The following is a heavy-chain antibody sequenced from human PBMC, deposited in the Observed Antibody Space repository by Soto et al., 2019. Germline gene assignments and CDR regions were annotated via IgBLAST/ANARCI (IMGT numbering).Heavy chain of an antibody. Sequence: SETLPLTGTVSGVSGSSPSYHWGWIRQPPGKGLEWIGSAYYSGTTYYNPSLKSRVTISVDTSKNQFSLKLSSVTAADTAVYCCARHDGPYWYVEYWGKGAVVTVSS. CDR1: GVSGSSPSYH. V-gene: IGHV4-39*01. J-gene: IGHJ4*02. CDR2: AYYSGTT. CDR3: ARHDGPYWYVEY. D-gene: IGHD2-8*02.